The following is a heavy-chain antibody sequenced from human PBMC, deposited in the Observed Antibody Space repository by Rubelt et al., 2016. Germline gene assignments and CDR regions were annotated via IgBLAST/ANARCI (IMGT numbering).Heavy chain of an antibody. Sequence: EVQLVESGGGLVQPGGSLRLSCAASGFTFSSYWMSWVRQAPGKGLEWVANIKQDGSEKYYVDSVKGRFTISRDNAKNSLYLQMNSLRAEETAVYYCARVNYDFWSGYYSGTDYWGQGTLVTVSS. CDR3: ARVNYDFWSGYYSGTDY. D-gene: IGHD3-3*01. CDR2: IKQDGSEK. V-gene: IGHV3-7*04. CDR1: GFTFSSYW. J-gene: IGHJ4*02.